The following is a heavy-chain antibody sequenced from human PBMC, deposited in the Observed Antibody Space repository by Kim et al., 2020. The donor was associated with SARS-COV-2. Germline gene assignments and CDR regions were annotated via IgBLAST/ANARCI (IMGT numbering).Heavy chain of an antibody. V-gene: IGHV4-39*01. CDR1: GGSITSSSYY. CDR2: SYCSGST. Sequence: SETLSLTCTVSGGSITSSSYYWGWIRQPPGKGLEWIGSSYCSGSTYYNPSLKSRVTISVDTSKNQFSLKLSSVTAADTAVYYCASRGRNYDYVWGSYRQIIFDYWGQGTLVTVSS. CDR3: ASRGRNYDYVWGSYRQIIFDY. D-gene: IGHD3-16*02. J-gene: IGHJ4*02.